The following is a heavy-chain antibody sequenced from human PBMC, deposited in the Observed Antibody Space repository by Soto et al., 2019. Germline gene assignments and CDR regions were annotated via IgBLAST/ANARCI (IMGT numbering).Heavy chain of an antibody. CDR3: ARRIGQYSYGWVNYYYYGMDV. Sequence: GASVKVSCKASGYTFTSYGISWVRQAPGQGLEWMGWISAYNGNTNYAQKLQGRVTMTTDTSTSTAYMELRSLRSDDTAVYYCARRIGQYSYGWVNYYYYGMDVWGQGTTVTVSS. CDR1: GYTFTSYG. D-gene: IGHD5-18*01. V-gene: IGHV1-18*04. J-gene: IGHJ6*02. CDR2: ISAYNGNT.